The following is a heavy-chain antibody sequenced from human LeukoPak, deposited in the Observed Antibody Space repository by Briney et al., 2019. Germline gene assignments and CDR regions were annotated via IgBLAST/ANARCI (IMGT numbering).Heavy chain of an antibody. Sequence: GGSLRLSCTASGFTFGDYAMSWFRQAPGKGLEWVSGISWNSGSIGYADSVKGRFTISRDNAKNSLYLQMNSLRAEDTALYYCAKDITAIALGVGYFDYWGQGTLVTVSS. CDR2: ISWNSGSI. V-gene: IGHV3-9*01. CDR3: AKDITAIALGVGYFDY. D-gene: IGHD2-8*02. J-gene: IGHJ4*02. CDR1: GFTFGDYA.